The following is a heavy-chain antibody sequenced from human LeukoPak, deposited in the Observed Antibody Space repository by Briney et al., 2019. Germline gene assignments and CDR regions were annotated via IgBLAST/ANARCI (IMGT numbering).Heavy chain of an antibody. CDR3: ARGSLLYQLPRGSAFDI. Sequence: KTSETLSLTCAVYGGSFSGYYWSWIRQPPGKGLEWIGEINHSGSTNYNPSLKSRVTISVDTSKNQFSLKLSSVTAADTAVYYCARGSLLYQLPRGSAFDIWGQGTMVTVSS. V-gene: IGHV4-34*01. D-gene: IGHD2-2*01. J-gene: IGHJ3*02. CDR1: GGSFSGYY. CDR2: INHSGST.